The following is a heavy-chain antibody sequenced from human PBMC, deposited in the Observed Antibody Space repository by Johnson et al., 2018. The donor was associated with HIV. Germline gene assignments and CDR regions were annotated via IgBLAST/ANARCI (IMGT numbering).Heavy chain of an antibody. CDR2: IKQDGSEK. Sequence: MMLVESGGGLVQPGGSLRLSCAASGFSIRGHWMSWLRQAPGKGLEWVANIKQDGSEKYYVDSVKGRFTISRDNSKNTLYLQMNSLRAEDTAVYYCATPLGGWRWGDAFDVWGQGTMVTVSS. J-gene: IGHJ3*01. CDR3: ATPLGGWRWGDAFDV. D-gene: IGHD3-16*01. V-gene: IGHV3-7*01. CDR1: GFSIRGHW.